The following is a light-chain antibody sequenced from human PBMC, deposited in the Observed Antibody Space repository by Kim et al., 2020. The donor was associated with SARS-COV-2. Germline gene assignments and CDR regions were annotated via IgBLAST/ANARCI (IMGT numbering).Light chain of an antibody. J-gene: IGKJ1*01. V-gene: IGKV1-5*03. Sequence: ASVGDRVTITCRASQSISSWLAWYQQKPEKAPKLLIQKASSLESGVPSRFSGRGFGTEFTLTISSLQPDDIATYYCQQYVGYSWTFGQGTKVEIK. CDR3: QQYVGYSWT. CDR2: KAS. CDR1: QSISSW.